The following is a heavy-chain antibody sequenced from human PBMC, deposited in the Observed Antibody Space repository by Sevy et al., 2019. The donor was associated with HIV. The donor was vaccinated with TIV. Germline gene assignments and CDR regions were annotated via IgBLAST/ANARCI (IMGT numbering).Heavy chain of an antibody. D-gene: IGHD2-2*01. V-gene: IGHV3-64D*06. CDR1: GFTFSYYA. Sequence: GGSLRLSCSASGFTFSYYAMHWVRQAPGKGRQYVSGISSKGDSTDYADSVKGRFTISRDNSKNTPYIQLSSLRAEDTAVYYCLKDLLRPVVVPAASFDYWGQGTLATASS. J-gene: IGHJ4*02. CDR3: LKDLLRPVVVPAASFDY. CDR2: ISSKGDST.